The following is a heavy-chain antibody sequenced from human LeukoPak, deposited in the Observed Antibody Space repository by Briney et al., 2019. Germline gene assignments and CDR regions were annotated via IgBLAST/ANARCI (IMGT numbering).Heavy chain of an antibody. V-gene: IGHV3-48*04. CDR2: ISSSSSTI. CDR3: ARDPSMDV. CDR1: GFTFSSYS. J-gene: IGHJ6*03. Sequence: GGSLRLSCAASGFTFSSYSMNWVRQAPGKGLEWVSYISSSSSTIYHADSVKGRFTISRDNAKNSLYLRMNSLRAEDTAVYYCARDPSMDVWGKGTTVTVSS.